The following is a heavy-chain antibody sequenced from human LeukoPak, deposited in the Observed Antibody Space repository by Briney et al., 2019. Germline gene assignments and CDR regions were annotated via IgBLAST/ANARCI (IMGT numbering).Heavy chain of an antibody. V-gene: IGHV4-59*01. D-gene: IGHD6-6*01. CDR1: GGSISSYY. CDR3: ARVSSSSGLRKLYYFDY. CDR2: IYYSGST. Sequence: SETLSLTCTVSGGSISSYYWSWIRQPPGKGLEWIGYIYYSGSTNYNPSLKSRVTISVDTSKNQFSLKLSSVTAADTAVYYCARVSSSSGLRKLYYFDYWGQGTLVTVSS. J-gene: IGHJ4*02.